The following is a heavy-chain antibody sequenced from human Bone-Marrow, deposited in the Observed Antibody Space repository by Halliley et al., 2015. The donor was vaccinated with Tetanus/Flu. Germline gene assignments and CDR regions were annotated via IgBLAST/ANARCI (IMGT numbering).Heavy chain of an antibody. CDR2: VFYTGTT. Sequence: LSLTCTVSRGSISSYYWTWIRQPPGKGLEWIGYVFYTGTTNYNPSLKSRVTMSLDMSKNQFSLSLTSVTAADTAVYYCARDLGGDYAPHFDDWGRGTLVTVSS. CDR3: ARDLGGDYAPHFDD. D-gene: IGHD4-17*01. J-gene: IGHJ4*02. V-gene: IGHV4-59*01. CDR1: RGSISSYY.